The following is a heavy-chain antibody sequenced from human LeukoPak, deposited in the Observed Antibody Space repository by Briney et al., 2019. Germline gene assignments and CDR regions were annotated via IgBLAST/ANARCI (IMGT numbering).Heavy chain of an antibody. V-gene: IGHV3-23*01. J-gene: IGHJ4*02. D-gene: IGHD2-2*01. CDR3: AKAWGRYQLLCPFDY. CDR2: ISGSGGST. Sequence: GGSLRLSCAASGFTFSSYWMSWVRQAPGKGLEWVSVISGSGGSTYYVDSVKGRFTISRDNSKNTLYLQMNSLRAEDTAVYYCAKAWGRYQLLCPFDYWGQGTLVTVSS. CDR1: GFTFSSYW.